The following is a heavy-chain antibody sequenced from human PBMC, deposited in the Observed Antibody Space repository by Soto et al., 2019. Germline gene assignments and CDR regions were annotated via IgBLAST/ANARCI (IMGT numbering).Heavy chain of an antibody. CDR1: GYTLTTYG. CDR3: ARVIGAKELHGMDV. J-gene: IGHJ6*02. V-gene: IGHV1-18*01. D-gene: IGHD1-26*01. CDR2: ISVYNGNT. Sequence: QVQLVQSGAEVKNPGASVKVSCKASGYTLTTYGISWVRQAPGQGLEWMGGISVYNGNTNYEQKVQGRVTMTTDTSTSTAYMVLRSLKSDDTAVSYFARVIGAKELHGMDVWGQGTTVTVSS.